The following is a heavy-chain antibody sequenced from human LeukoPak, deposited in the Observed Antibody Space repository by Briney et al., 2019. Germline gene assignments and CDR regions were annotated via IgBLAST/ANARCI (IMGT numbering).Heavy chain of an antibody. CDR2: ISGSGGST. CDR3: ARDGGSYVLGYYFDY. V-gene: IGHV3-23*01. Sequence: GGSLRLSCAASGFTFSSYGISWVRQAPGKGLEWVSAISGSGGSTYYADSVKGRFTISRDNSKNTLYLQMNSLRAEDTAVYYCARDGGSYVLGYYFDYWGQGTLVTVSS. CDR1: GFTFSSYG. D-gene: IGHD1-26*01. J-gene: IGHJ4*02.